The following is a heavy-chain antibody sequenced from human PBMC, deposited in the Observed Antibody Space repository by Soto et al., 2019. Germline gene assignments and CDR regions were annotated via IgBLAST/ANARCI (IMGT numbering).Heavy chain of an antibody. Sequence: GGSLRLSCAASGFTFSSYWMSWVRQAPGKGLEWVANIKQDGSEKYYVDSVKGRFTISRDNAKNSLYLQMNSLRAEDTAVYYCARGYSNYAPSYYYYGMDVWGQGTTVTVSS. J-gene: IGHJ6*02. CDR1: GFTFSSYW. CDR3: ARGYSNYAPSYYYYGMDV. D-gene: IGHD4-4*01. CDR2: IKQDGSEK. V-gene: IGHV3-7*01.